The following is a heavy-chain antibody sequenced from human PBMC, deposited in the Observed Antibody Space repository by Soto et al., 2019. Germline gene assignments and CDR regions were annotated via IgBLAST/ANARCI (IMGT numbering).Heavy chain of an antibody. CDR3: AREDESSGHAGTFCH. D-gene: IGHD3-22*01. CDR2: ISVDGSFT. Sequence: QVQLVESGGDVVQPGRSLRLSCRASGFTFRSYVMHWVRQTPGEGLEWVAGISVDGSFTHYADSVKGRFTISRDNSKNTVYLQMDSLTTEDTTVYYCAREDESSGHAGTFCHWGQGTLVTVSS. CDR1: GFTFRSYV. J-gene: IGHJ1*01. V-gene: IGHV3-30-3*01.